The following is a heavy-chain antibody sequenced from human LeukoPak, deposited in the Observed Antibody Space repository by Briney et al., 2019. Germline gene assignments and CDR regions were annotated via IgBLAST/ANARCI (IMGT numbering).Heavy chain of an antibody. D-gene: IGHD1-1*01. J-gene: IGHJ6*01. CDR3: ARVELEHYYYYGMDV. Sequence: ASVKVSCKASGYTFTSYDINWVRQATGQGLEWMGWMNPNSGNTGYAQKFQGGVTMTRNTSISTAYMEPSSLRSEDTAVYYCARVELEHYYYYGMDVWGQGTTVTVSS. CDR1: GYTFTSYD. V-gene: IGHV1-8*01. CDR2: MNPNSGNT.